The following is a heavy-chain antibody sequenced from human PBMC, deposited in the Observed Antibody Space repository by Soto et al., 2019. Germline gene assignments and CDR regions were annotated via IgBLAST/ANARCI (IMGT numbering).Heavy chain of an antibody. CDR1: GYTFTSYG. J-gene: IGHJ4*02. CDR3: ARELTAPDCSGGSCYYFDY. D-gene: IGHD2-15*01. V-gene: IGHV1-18*01. Sequence: QVRLVQSGAEVKKPGASVKVSCKASGYTFTSYGISWVRQAPGQGLEWMGWISAYNGNTNYAQKLQGRVTMTTDTSTSTAYMELRSLRSDDTAVYYCARELTAPDCSGGSCYYFDYWGQGTLVTVSS. CDR2: ISAYNGNT.